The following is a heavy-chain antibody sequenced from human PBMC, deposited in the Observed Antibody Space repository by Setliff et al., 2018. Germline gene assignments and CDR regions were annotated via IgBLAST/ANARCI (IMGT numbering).Heavy chain of an antibody. J-gene: IGHJ6*02. D-gene: IGHD6-13*01. CDR3: ARVLAAAGYYYYGMDV. CDR2: IDPSGGYT. CDR1: RNTFTNYF. Sequence: ASVKVSCKVSRNTFTNYFVHWVRQAPGQGLEWMGIIDPSGGYTTYAQKVQDRVTMTGDTSTSTVYMELSSLRSEDTAVYYCARVLAAAGYYYYGMDVWGQGTTVTVS. V-gene: IGHV1-46*01.